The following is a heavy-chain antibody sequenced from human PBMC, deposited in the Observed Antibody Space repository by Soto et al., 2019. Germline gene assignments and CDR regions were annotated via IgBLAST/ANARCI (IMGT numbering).Heavy chain of an antibody. CDR3: AREFSRYYGMDV. CDR2: IWYDGSNK. D-gene: IGHD2-2*01. V-gene: IGHV3-33*01. J-gene: IGHJ6*02. Sequence: GRALRLSCAASGFTFSSYCMPWVRQAPGKGLEWVAVIWYDGSNKYYADSVKGRFTISRDNSKNTLYLQMNSLRAEDTAVYYCAREFSRYYGMDVWGQGTTVTXSS. CDR1: GFTFSSYC.